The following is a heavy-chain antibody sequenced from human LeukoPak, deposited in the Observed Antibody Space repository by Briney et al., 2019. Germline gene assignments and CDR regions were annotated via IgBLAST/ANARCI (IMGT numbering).Heavy chain of an antibody. CDR2: INHSGST. CDR1: GGSISSGSYY. D-gene: IGHD3-22*01. CDR3: ARDSLGDDSSGYYLMLDY. J-gene: IGHJ4*02. V-gene: IGHV4-39*07. Sequence: PSETLSLTCTVSGGSISSGSYYWSWIRQPPGKGLEWIGEINHSGSTNYNPSLKSRVTISVDTSKNQFSLKLSSVTAADTAVYYCARDSLGDDSSGYYLMLDYWGQGTLVTVSS.